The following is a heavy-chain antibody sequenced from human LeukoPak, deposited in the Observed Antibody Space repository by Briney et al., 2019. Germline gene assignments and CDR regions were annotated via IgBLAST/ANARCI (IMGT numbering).Heavy chain of an antibody. CDR2: INSDGSST. J-gene: IGHJ4*02. V-gene: IGHV3-74*01. D-gene: IGHD4-17*01. CDR3: AKDTPHDYGERYFDY. Sequence: PGGSLRLSCAASGFTFSSYWMHWVRQAPGKGLVWVSRINSDGSSTSYADSVKGRFTISRDNAKNTLYLQMNSLRAEDTAVYYCAKDTPHDYGERYFDYWGQGTLVTVSS. CDR1: GFTFSSYW.